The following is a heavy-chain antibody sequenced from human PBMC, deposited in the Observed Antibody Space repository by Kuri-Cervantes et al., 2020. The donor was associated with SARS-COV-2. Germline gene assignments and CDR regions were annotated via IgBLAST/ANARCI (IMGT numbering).Heavy chain of an antibody. CDR1: GFTFSGHW. Sequence: GESLKISCAASGFTFSGHWIHWVRQAPGKGLEWVSAISGSGGSTYYADSVKGRFTISRDNSKNTLYLQMNSLRAEDTAVYYCAKNLNYYDSSGYRYYYYGMDVWGQGTTVTVSS. CDR2: ISGSGGST. CDR3: AKNLNYYDSSGYRYYYYGMDV. V-gene: IGHV3-23*01. D-gene: IGHD3-22*01. J-gene: IGHJ6*02.